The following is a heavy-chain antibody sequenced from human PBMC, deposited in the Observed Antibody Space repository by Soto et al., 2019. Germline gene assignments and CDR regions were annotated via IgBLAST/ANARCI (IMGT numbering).Heavy chain of an antibody. J-gene: IGHJ5*02. CDR2: ISSSGGTI. D-gene: IGHD3-22*01. V-gene: IGHV3-48*03. Sequence: GGSLRLSCAASGFPFSSYEMNWVRQAPGKGLECISYISSSGGTISYADSVKGRFTISRDNAKNSLYLQMNNLRAEDTAVYYCARGVYDSSGYYYPWGQGTLVTVSS. CDR3: ARGVYDSSGYYYP. CDR1: GFPFSSYE.